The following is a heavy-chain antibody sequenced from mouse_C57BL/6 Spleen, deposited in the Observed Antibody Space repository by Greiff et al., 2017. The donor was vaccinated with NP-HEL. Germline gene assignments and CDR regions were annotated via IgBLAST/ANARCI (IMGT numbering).Heavy chain of an antibody. V-gene: IGHV1-69*01. CDR1: GYTFTSYW. J-gene: IGHJ1*03. Sequence: VQLQQPGAELVMPGASVKLSCKASGYTFTSYWMHWVKQRPGQGLEWIGEIDPSDSYPNYNPKFKGKSTLTVDKSSSTAYMQLSSLTSEDSAVYYCARSGSSLWYFDVWGTGTTVTVSS. D-gene: IGHD1-1*01. CDR3: ARSGSSLWYFDV. CDR2: IDPSDSYP.